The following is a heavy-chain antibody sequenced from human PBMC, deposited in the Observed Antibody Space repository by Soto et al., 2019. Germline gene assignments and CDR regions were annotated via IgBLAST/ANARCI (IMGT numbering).Heavy chain of an antibody. J-gene: IGHJ6*02. V-gene: IGHV3-30*18. D-gene: IGHD5-12*01. Sequence: QVQLVESGGGVVQPGRSLRLSCAASGFTFSSYGMHWVRQAPGKGLEWVAVISYDGSNKYYADPVKGRFTISRDNSKNTLYLQMNRLRAEDTAVYYCAKQSGYDSFYYYYGMDVWGQGTTVTVSS. CDR1: GFTFSSYG. CDR2: ISYDGSNK. CDR3: AKQSGYDSFYYYYGMDV.